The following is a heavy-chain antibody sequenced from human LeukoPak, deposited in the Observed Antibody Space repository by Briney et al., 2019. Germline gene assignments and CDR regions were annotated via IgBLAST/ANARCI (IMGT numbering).Heavy chain of an antibody. J-gene: IGHJ2*01. D-gene: IGHD3-10*01. V-gene: IGHV4-39*01. CDR3: ARFSGSYTWFFDL. CDR1: GGSISSSSYY. Sequence: SETLSLTCTVSGGSISSSSYYWGWIRQPPGKGLEWIGSIYYSGSTYYNPSLKSRVTISVDTSKNQFSLKLSSVTAADTAVYFCARFSGSYTWFFDLWGRGTLVTVSS. CDR2: IYYSGST.